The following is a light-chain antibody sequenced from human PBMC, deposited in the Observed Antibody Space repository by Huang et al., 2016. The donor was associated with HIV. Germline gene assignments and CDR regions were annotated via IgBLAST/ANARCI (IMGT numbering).Light chain of an antibody. CDR2: GAS. J-gene: IGKJ2*01. V-gene: IGKV3-15*01. Sequence: EIVMTQSPTTLSVSPGERATLSCRAIQSASSNLAWYKQKFGQAPRFLIYGASTRASDVPARFNASGSGTDFTLAINSLQSEDFAVYYCQQYSDWLYTFGQGTKVEIK. CDR3: QQYSDWLYT. CDR1: QSASSN.